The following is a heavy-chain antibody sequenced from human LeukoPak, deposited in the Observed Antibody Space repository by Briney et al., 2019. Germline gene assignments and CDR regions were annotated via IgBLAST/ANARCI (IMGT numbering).Heavy chain of an antibody. CDR3: ARTPGVGWYFDL. Sequence: PSETLSLTRTVSGGSISSYYRSWIRQPPGKGLEWIGYIYYSGSTNYNPSLKSRVTISVDTSKNQFSLKLSSVTAADTAVYYCARTPGVGWYFDLWGRGTLVTVSS. CDR2: IYYSGST. CDR1: GGSISSYY. J-gene: IGHJ2*01. D-gene: IGHD2-15*01. V-gene: IGHV4-59*01.